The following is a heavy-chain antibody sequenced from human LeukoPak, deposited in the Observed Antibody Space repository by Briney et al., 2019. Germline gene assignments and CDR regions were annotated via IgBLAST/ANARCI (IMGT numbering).Heavy chain of an antibody. D-gene: IGHD2-2*01. CDR3: AKGNAGHCTGTTCYPFDY. J-gene: IGHJ4*02. CDR2: ISGSDPGT. Sequence: GGSLRLSCAASGVTSSTYAMSYVRQVPGKGLEWGSAISGSDPGTYYADSVKGRFTISRDNSRNTLHLQMNGLRVEDTAIYYCAKGNAGHCTGTTCYPFDYWGQGTLVTVSS. CDR1: GVTSSTYA. V-gene: IGHV3-23*01.